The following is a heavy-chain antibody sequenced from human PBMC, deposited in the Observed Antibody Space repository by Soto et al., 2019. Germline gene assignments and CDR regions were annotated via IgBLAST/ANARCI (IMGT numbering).Heavy chain of an antibody. CDR2: IGTTSSYI. V-gene: IGHV3-21*01. Sequence: EVQLVESGGGLVKPGGSLRLSCAASGFTFGTYTMNWVRQAPGKGLEWVSSIGTTSSYIYYADSVRGRFTISRDNARDSLYLQMSSLRAEDTAVYYCARVMCGDCSTYYYDSMDVWGQGTTVTVYS. CDR1: GFTFGTYT. J-gene: IGHJ6*02. D-gene: IGHD2-21*02. CDR3: ARVMCGDCSTYYYDSMDV.